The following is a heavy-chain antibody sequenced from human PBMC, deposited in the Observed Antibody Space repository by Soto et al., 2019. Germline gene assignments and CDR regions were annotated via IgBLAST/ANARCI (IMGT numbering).Heavy chain of an antibody. V-gene: IGHV4-59*04. CDR3: ASRVSDYFDH. CDR2: IYYSGST. J-gene: IGHJ4*02. CDR1: GGSIRSYY. D-gene: IGHD6-19*01. Sequence: SETLSLTCIVSGGSIRSYYWSWIRQPPGKGLEWIGHIYYSGSTYYNPSLKSRVTISVDTSTNQFSLKLSSVTAADTAVYYCASRVSDYFDHWGQGTRVTASS.